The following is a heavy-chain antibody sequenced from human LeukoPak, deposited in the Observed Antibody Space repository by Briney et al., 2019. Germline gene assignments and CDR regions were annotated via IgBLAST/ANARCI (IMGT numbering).Heavy chain of an antibody. D-gene: IGHD5-12*01. CDR2: ISGSGGST. V-gene: IGHV3-23*01. CDR3: AKKMGRGYDLGLLGDYYYYYGMDV. Sequence: GGSLRLSCAASGYTFSSYAMSWVRQGPGKGLERVSAISGSGGSTYYADSVKSRFTISRDNTKTTRYLQINSLRAEDTAVYYCAKKMGRGYDLGLLGDYYYYYGMDVWGQGTTVTVSS. CDR1: GYTFSSYA. J-gene: IGHJ6*02.